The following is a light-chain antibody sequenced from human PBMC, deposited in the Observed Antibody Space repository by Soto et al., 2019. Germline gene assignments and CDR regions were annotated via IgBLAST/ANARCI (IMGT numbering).Light chain of an antibody. Sequence: QRSPTQARFVFGSPGQSVRISCTGTRSDVGTYDFVSWYQQHPGKAPRLMIFDVSERPSGVPDRFSGYKSGNTASLTISGLQAEDEADYYCCLYAVTFYVFGTGTKVTVL. CDR1: RSDVGTYDF. CDR2: DVS. V-gene: IGLV2-11*01. CDR3: CLYAVTFYV. J-gene: IGLJ1*01.